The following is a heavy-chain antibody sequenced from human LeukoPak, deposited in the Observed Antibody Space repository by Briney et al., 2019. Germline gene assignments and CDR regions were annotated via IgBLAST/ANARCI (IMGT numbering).Heavy chain of an antibody. V-gene: IGHV3-23*01. J-gene: IGHJ4*02. Sequence: GGSLRLSCAASGYTFSSYSMSWVRRAPGGGLEWGSAISGGGGDTYYADSVKGRFTISRDNSKNTLYLQMNSLRAEDTALYYCATSSGWYPKYFDYWGEGTLVTVSS. D-gene: IGHD6-19*01. CDR3: ATSSGWYPKYFDY. CDR2: ISGGGGDT. CDR1: GYTFSSYS.